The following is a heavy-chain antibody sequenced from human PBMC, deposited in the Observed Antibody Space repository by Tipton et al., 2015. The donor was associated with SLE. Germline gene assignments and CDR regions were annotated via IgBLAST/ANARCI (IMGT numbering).Heavy chain of an antibody. CDR3: ARIQAGSDSFDY. V-gene: IGHV5-51*03. J-gene: IGHJ4*02. Sequence: QLVQSGAEVKKPGESLKISGKGAGYSFPNYWIGWVRQMPGKGLEWMGIIYPGDSDTRYSPSFRGQVTISADKSINTAYLQWSSLKASDTAMYYCARIQAGSDSFDYWGQGTLVTVSS. CDR1: GYSFPNYW. CDR2: IYPGDSDT.